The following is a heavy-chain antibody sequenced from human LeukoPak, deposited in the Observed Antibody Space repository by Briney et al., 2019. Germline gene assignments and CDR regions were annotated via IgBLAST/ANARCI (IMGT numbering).Heavy chain of an antibody. J-gene: IGHJ5*02. Sequence: PGGSLRLSCAASGFTLSSYSMNWVRQAPGKGLEWVSSISSSSSYIYYADSVKGRFTISRDNAKNSLYLQMNSLRAEDTAVYYCARDRLAVTTGWFDPWGQGTLVTVSS. V-gene: IGHV3-21*01. CDR3: ARDRLAVTTGWFDP. CDR1: GFTLSSYS. D-gene: IGHD4-17*01. CDR2: ISSSSSYI.